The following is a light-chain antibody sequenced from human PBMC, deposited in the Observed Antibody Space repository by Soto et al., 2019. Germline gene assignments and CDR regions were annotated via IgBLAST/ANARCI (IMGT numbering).Light chain of an antibody. CDR2: GNN. V-gene: IGLV1-40*01. CDR3: QSYDSSLSASVV. J-gene: IGLJ1*01. CDR1: SSNIGAGYD. Sequence: QSALTQPPSVSGAPGQRVTITCTGSSSNIGAGYDVHWYQQLPGTAPKLLIYGNNNRPSGVPDRFSGSKSGTSASLAITGLQTEDEADYFCQSYDSSLSASVVFGTGTKVTVL.